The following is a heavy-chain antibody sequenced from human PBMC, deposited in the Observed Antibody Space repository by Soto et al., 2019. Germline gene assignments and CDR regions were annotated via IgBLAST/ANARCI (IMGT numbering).Heavy chain of an antibody. Sequence: GGSLRLSCAASGFTFSSYAMSWVRQAPGKGLEWVSAISGSGGSTYYADSVKGRFTISRDNSKNTLYLQMNSLRAEDMAVYYCAKTPVDTVTTYYWGQGTLVTVSS. J-gene: IGHJ4*02. CDR3: AKTPVDTVTTYY. CDR2: ISGSGGST. D-gene: IGHD4-17*01. V-gene: IGHV3-23*01. CDR1: GFTFSSYA.